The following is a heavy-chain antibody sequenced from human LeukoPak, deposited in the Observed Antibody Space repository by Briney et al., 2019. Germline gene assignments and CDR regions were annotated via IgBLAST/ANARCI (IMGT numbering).Heavy chain of an antibody. J-gene: IGHJ5*02. V-gene: IGHV3-30-3*01. D-gene: IGHD2-15*01. CDR3: ARQRLGYCSGGSCYSSHNWFDP. CDR1: GFTFRSYA. CDR2: ISYDGSNK. Sequence: GRSLRLSCVASGFTFRSYAMHWVRQAPGKGLEWVAVISYDGSNKYYADSVKGRFTISRDNSKNTLYLQMNSLRAEDTAVYYCARQRLGYCSGGSCYSSHNWFDPWGQGTLVTVSS.